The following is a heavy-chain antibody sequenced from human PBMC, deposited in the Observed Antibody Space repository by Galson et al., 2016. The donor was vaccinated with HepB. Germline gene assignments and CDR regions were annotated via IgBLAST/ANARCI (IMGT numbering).Heavy chain of an antibody. Sequence: SLRLSCAASGCTFRDHSRPRVRQAPGRGLEWVGRTRNKANSYATEYAASVKGRFTISRDDSKNSLYLQMNSLKIEDTAVYYCARVGYCSSTTCRQAYDYWGQGTLVTVSS. CDR1: GCTFRDHS. CDR3: ARVGYCSSTTCRQAYDY. D-gene: IGHD2-2*01. V-gene: IGHV3-72*01. CDR2: TRNKANSYAT. J-gene: IGHJ4*02.